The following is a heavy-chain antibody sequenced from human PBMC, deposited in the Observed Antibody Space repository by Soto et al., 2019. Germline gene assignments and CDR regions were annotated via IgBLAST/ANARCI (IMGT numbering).Heavy chain of an antibody. CDR2: IKSKNDGGTT. Sequence: EVQVVESGGGLVKPGGSLRLSCAASGFGFTNSWMNWVRQAPGKGLEWVGRIKSKNDGGTTDYAAPVQGRFTISRDDSKTPIYLQMNSLKTEDTAVYYFTSAGQYCTSTTCKAYWGQGTPVTVSS. CDR3: TSAGQYCTSTTCKAY. D-gene: IGHD2-2*01. V-gene: IGHV3-15*07. J-gene: IGHJ4*02. CDR1: GFGFTNSW.